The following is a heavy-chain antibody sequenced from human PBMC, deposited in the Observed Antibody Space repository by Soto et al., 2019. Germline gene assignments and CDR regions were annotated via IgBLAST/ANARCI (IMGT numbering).Heavy chain of an antibody. Sequence: QVQLVQSGAEVNRPASSVKVSCKASGDTFSFYSINWVRQAPGLGLEGMGRVNPILSMSNYAQRFQGRVTMTADKSTITAYMELSGLRSEDTAMYYCATSYGSGYRAFDYWGEGALVTVSS. D-gene: IGHD3-10*01. CDR2: VNPILSMS. CDR1: GDTFSFYS. V-gene: IGHV1-69*04. CDR3: ATSYGSGYRAFDY. J-gene: IGHJ4*02.